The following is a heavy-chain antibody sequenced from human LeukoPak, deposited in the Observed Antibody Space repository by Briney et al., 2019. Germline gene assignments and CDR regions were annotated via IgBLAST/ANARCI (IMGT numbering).Heavy chain of an antibody. J-gene: IGHJ4*02. Sequence: GGSLRLSCAASGFTFSSYWMHWVRQAPGKGLVWVSRINSDGSSTSYADSVKGRFTISRDNAKNTLYLQMNSLSAEDTAVYYCASWEVPAVMPQDYWGQGTLVTVSS. CDR1: GFTFSSYW. V-gene: IGHV3-74*01. D-gene: IGHD2-2*01. CDR2: INSDGSST. CDR3: ASWEVPAVMPQDY.